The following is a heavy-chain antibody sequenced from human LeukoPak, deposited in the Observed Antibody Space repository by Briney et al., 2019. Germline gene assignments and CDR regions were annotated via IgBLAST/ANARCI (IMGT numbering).Heavy chain of an antibody. CDR1: GGSISSSSYY. Sequence: SETLSLTCTVSGGSISSSSYYWGWIRQPPGKGLEWIGSIYYSGSTYYNPSLKSRVTISVDTSKNQFSLKLSSVTAADTAMYYCARGPAYSGSYWVDYWGQGTLVTVSS. V-gene: IGHV4-39*07. D-gene: IGHD1-26*01. CDR3: ARGPAYSGSYWVDY. J-gene: IGHJ4*02. CDR2: IYYSGST.